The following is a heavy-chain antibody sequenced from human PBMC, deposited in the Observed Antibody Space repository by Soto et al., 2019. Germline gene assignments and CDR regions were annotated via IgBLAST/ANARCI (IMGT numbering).Heavy chain of an antibody. CDR1: GGSISSYY. D-gene: IGHD5-12*01. V-gene: IGHV4-59*12. Sequence: PSETLSLTCTVSGGSISSYYWSWIRQPPGKGLEWIGYIYYSGSTNYNPSLKSRVTISVDTSKNQFSLKLSSVTAADTAVYYCARGDGYNFPSQFDYWGQGTLVTVS. CDR2: IYYSGST. J-gene: IGHJ4*02. CDR3: ARGDGYNFPSQFDY.